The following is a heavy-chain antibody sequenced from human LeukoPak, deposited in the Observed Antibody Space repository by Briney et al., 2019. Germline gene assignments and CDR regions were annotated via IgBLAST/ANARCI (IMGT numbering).Heavy chain of an antibody. CDR3: ARANHGTYYYDSSGLIGGYFDY. V-gene: IGHV1-69*13. CDR2: IIPIFGTA. D-gene: IGHD3-22*01. J-gene: IGHJ4*02. CDR1: GGTFSSYA. Sequence: GASVKVSCKASGGTFSSYAISWVRQAPGQGLEWMGGIIPIFGTANYAQKFQGRVTITADESTSTAYMELSSLRSEDTAVYYCARANHGTYYYDSSGLIGGYFDYWGQGTLVTVSS.